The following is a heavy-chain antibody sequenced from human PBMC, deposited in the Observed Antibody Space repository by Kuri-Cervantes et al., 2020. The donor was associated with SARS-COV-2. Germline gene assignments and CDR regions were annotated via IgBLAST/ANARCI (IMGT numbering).Heavy chain of an antibody. CDR2: ISGSGGST. V-gene: IGHV3-23*01. Sequence: ESLKISCAASGFTFSSYAMSWVRQAPGKGLEWVSAISGSGGSTYYADSVKGRFTISRDNSKNTLYLQMNSLRAEDTAVYYCAKLGGGDYDFWSGYSDYYYGMDVWGQGTTVTVSS. D-gene: IGHD3-3*01. CDR3: AKLGGGDYDFWSGYSDYYYGMDV. J-gene: IGHJ6*02. CDR1: GFTFSSYA.